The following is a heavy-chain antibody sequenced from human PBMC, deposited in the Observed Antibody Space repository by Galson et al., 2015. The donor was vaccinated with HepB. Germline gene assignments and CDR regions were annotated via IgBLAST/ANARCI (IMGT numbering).Heavy chain of an antibody. CDR1: GFTFSSYR. J-gene: IGHJ3*02. CDR3: ARGVAAADTDAFDI. CDR2: IKQDGSEK. D-gene: IGHD6-13*01. Sequence: SLRLSCAASGFTFSSYRMTWVRQAPGKGLEWVANIKQDGSEKYYVDSVKGRFTISRDNARNSLYLQMNSLRAEDTAVYYCARGVAAADTDAFDIWGQGTMVTVSS. V-gene: IGHV3-7*01.